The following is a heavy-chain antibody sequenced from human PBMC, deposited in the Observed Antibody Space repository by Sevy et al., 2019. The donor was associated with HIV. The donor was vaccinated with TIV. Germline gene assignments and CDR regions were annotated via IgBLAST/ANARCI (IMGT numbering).Heavy chain of an antibody. V-gene: IGHV3-33*01. CDR1: GFAFSDYG. CDR3: ARDPRIFGDYLLTYFDY. Sequence: GGSLILSCVASGFAFSDYGMHWVRQAPGKGLEWVAVIWYDGNNQHYADSVRGRFTISRDNSKNTLYLQLSSLRAEDTAVYYCARDPRIFGDYLLTYFDYWGQGVLVTVSS. CDR2: IWYDGNNQ. J-gene: IGHJ4*02. D-gene: IGHD4-17*01.